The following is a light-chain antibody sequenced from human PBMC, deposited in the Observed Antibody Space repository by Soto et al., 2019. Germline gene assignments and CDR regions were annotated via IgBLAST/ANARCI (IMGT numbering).Light chain of an antibody. Sequence: EIVLTQSPATLSLSPGERATLSCRASQSVSSYLAWYQQKPGQAPRLLIYGASTRATGIPARFSGSGSGTEFTLTINSLQSEDFVVYYCQQYDNWPPTSGQGTRLEIK. CDR2: GAS. V-gene: IGKV3D-15*01. J-gene: IGKJ5*01. CDR1: QSVSSY. CDR3: QQYDNWPPT.